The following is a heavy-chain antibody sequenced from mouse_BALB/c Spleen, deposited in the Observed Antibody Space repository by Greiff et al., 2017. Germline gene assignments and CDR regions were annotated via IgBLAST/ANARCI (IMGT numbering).Heavy chain of an antibody. CDR3: ARGGTTDYFDY. CDR2: ISSGSSTI. D-gene: IGHD1-1*01. CDR1: GFTFSSFG. J-gene: IGHJ2*01. V-gene: IGHV5-17*02. Sequence: DVHLVESGGGLVQPGGSRKLSCAASGFTFSSFGMHWVRQAPEKGLEWVAYISSGSSTIYYADTVKGRFTISRDNPKNTLFLQMTSLRSEDTAMYYCARGGTTDYFDYWGQGTTLTVSS.